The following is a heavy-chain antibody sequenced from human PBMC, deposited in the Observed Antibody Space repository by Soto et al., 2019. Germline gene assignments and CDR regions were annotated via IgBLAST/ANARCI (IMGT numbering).Heavy chain of an antibody. D-gene: IGHD6-6*01. Sequence: EVQLVESGGGLVQPGGSLRLSCAASGFTFSSYWMHWVRQAPGKGLVWVSRINSDGSSTSYADSVKGRFTISRDNAKNTLYLQMNSLRAEATAVYYCAREGDSSSSPGGGYYYYGMDVWGQGTTVTVSS. CDR1: GFTFSSYW. V-gene: IGHV3-74*01. J-gene: IGHJ6*02. CDR3: AREGDSSSSPGGGYYYYGMDV. CDR2: INSDGSST.